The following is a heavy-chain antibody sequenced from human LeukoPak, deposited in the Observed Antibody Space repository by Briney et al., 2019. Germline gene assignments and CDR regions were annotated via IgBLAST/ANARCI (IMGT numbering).Heavy chain of an antibody. CDR1: GFTFGDYA. Sequence: PGRSLRLSCTGSGFTFGDYAMSWVRQAPGKGLEWVGFIRSKGYGGTTEYAASVKGRFTISRDDFKSVAYLQMNSLITEDTAVYYCTTDPGDYPDYWGQGTLVTVSS. J-gene: IGHJ4*02. V-gene: IGHV3-49*04. D-gene: IGHD4-17*01. CDR2: IRSKGYGGTT. CDR3: TTDPGDYPDY.